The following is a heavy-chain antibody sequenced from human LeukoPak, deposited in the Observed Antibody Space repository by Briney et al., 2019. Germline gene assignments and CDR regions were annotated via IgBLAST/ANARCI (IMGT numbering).Heavy chain of an antibody. V-gene: IGHV3-15*01. CDR3: ARGEAVAGRFDY. CDR2: IKSKTDGGTT. D-gene: IGHD6-19*01. Sequence: GGSLRLSCAASGFTFSNAWMSWVRQAPGKGLEWVGRIKSKTDGGTTDYAAPVKGRFTISRDDSKNTLYLQMNSLRAEDTAVYYCARGEAVAGRFDYWGQGTLVTVSS. J-gene: IGHJ4*02. CDR1: GFTFSNAW.